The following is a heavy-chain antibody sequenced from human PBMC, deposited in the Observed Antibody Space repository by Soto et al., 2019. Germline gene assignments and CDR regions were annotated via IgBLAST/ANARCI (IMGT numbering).Heavy chain of an antibody. CDR3: VGRLFGELLYYYYGMDV. Sequence: SETLSLTCAVYGGSFSGYYWSWIRQPPGKGLEWIGEINHSGSTNYNPSLKSRVTISVDTSKNQFSLKLSSVTAADTAVYYCVGRLFGELLYYYYGMDVWGQGTTVTVSS. CDR2: INHSGST. CDR1: GGSFSGYY. D-gene: IGHD3-10*01. J-gene: IGHJ6*02. V-gene: IGHV4-34*01.